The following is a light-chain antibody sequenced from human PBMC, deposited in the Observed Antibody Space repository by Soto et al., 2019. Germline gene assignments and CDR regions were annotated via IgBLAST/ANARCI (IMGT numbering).Light chain of an antibody. CDR1: QSVSSN. CDR3: QQFNNWPPIT. Sequence: EIVMTQSPATLSVSPGERVTLSCRASQSVSSNLAWYQQKPGQAPRLLIYGASTRATSIPVRFSGSGSGTEFTLTISSLQSEDFAIYYCQQFNNWPPITFGQGTRLEIK. CDR2: GAS. J-gene: IGKJ5*01. V-gene: IGKV3-15*01.